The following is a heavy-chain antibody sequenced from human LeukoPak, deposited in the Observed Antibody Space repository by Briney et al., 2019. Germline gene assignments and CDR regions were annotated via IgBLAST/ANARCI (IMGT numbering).Heavy chain of an antibody. CDR3: ARGGGSYPYYFDY. CDR1: GFTFSNYE. Sequence: GGSLRLSCAASGFTFSNYEMNWVRQAPGKGLEWLSYISGNGNTIYYADSVKGRFTISRDNAKNSLYLQMNSLRAEDTAVYYCARGGGSYPYYFDYWGQGTLVTVSS. CDR2: ISGNGNTI. D-gene: IGHD1-26*01. V-gene: IGHV3-48*03. J-gene: IGHJ4*02.